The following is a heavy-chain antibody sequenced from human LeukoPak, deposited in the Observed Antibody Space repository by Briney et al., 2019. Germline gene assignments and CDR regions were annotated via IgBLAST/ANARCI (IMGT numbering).Heavy chain of an antibody. CDR3: ARGVRRGYSYGSGDY. CDR2: INPNTGGT. V-gene: IGHV1-2*02. CDR1: GYTFTGQY. D-gene: IGHD5-18*01. Sequence: GASVKVSCKASGYTFTGQYIRWVRQAPGQGLEYMGWINPNTGGTNYAQKFQGRVTMTRDTSISTAYMELSSLRSDDTAVYSCARGVRRGYSYGSGDYWGQGTLVTVSS. J-gene: IGHJ4*02.